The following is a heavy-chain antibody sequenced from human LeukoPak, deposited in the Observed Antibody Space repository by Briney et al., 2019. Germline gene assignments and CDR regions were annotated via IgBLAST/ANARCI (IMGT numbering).Heavy chain of an antibody. V-gene: IGHV4-4*02. Sequence: PSGTLSLTCAVSGGSISSSNWWSWVCQPPGKGLEWIGEIYHSGSTNYNPSLKSRVTISVDKSKNQFSLKLSSVTAADTAVYYCARIDILTGYFYFDYWGQGTLVTVSS. CDR1: GGSISSSNW. J-gene: IGHJ4*02. D-gene: IGHD3-9*01. CDR3: ARIDILTGYFYFDY. CDR2: IYHSGST.